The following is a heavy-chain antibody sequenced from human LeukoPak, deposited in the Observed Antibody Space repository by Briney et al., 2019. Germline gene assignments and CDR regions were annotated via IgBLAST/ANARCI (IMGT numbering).Heavy chain of an antibody. Sequence: ASVKVSCKASGYTFTGYYMHWVRQAPGQGLEWMGWISPNSGGTNYAQKFQGRVTMTRDTSISTAYMELSRLRSDDTAVYYCARDLWFGELLQDYWGQGTLVTVSS. CDR3: ARDLWFGELLQDY. J-gene: IGHJ4*02. CDR2: ISPNSGGT. D-gene: IGHD3-10*01. V-gene: IGHV1-2*02. CDR1: GYTFTGYY.